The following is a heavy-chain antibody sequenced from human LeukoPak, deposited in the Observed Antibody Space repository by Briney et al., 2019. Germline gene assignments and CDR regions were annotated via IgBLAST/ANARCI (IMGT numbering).Heavy chain of an antibody. V-gene: IGHV4-4*02. J-gene: IGHJ4*02. CDR3: ARNGYSSSWYPFPFDY. CDR2: IYHSGST. D-gene: IGHD6-13*01. CDR1: GGSISSSNW. Sequence: SETLSLTCAVSGGSISSSNWWSWVRQPPGKGLEWIGEIYHSGSTNYNPSLKGRVTISVDKSKNQFSLKLSSVTAADTAVYYCARNGYSSSWYPFPFDYWGQGTLVTVSS.